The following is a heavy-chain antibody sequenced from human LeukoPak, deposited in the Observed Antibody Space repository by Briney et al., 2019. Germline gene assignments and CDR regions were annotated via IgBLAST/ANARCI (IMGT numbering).Heavy chain of an antibody. V-gene: IGHV3-23*01. CDR1: GFTFSNYA. Sequence: SGGSLRLSRAASGFTFSNYAMSWVRQAPGKGLEWVSAISGSGGSTYYADSVKGRFTISRDNSKNTLFLQMNSLRVEDTAIYYCAKSTRDGYNLWFDYWGQGTLVTVSS. CDR2: ISGSGGST. CDR3: AKSTRDGYNLWFDY. D-gene: IGHD5-24*01. J-gene: IGHJ4*02.